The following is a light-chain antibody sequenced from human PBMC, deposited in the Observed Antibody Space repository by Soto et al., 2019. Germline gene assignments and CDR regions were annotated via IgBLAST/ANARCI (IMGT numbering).Light chain of an antibody. Sequence: DIQMTQSPSSLSASVGDRVTITCRASQDISSWLAWYQQKPGKAPQSLIYGASTLQSGVPSRFSGSGSGTDFTLTISSLQPEDSASYYCQQYHRYPPTFGGGTKVEIK. CDR2: GAS. CDR1: QDISSW. J-gene: IGKJ4*01. V-gene: IGKV1D-16*01. CDR3: QQYHRYPPT.